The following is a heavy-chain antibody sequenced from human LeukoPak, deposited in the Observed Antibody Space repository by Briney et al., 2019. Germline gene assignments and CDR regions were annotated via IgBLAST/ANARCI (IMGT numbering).Heavy chain of an antibody. V-gene: IGHV4-59*01. J-gene: IGHJ4*02. CDR2: IYNSGST. CDR1: GGSIGSDY. D-gene: IGHD1-26*01. CDR3: ARGEWDLLFDY. Sequence: SETLSLTCTVSGGSIGSDYWSWIRQPPGKGLEWIGYIYNSGSTNYNPSLKSRVTISVDTSKNQFSLKLSSVTAADTAVYYCARGEWDLLFDYWGQGTLVTVSS.